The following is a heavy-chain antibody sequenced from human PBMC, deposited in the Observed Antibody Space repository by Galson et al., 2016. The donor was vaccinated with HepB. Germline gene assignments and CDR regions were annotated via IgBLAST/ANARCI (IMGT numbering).Heavy chain of an antibody. CDR3: ARGTQLRGRVNFFDY. D-gene: IGHD4-17*01. J-gene: IGHJ4*02. CDR2: IIPIFGTT. CDR1: GGIFSTNT. Sequence: SVKVSCKASGGIFSTNTITWVRQAPGQWLEWMGGIIPIFGTTNYAQKFQGRVTITADASTRTAYMELSSLRSEDTAVFYCARGTQLRGRVNFFDYWGQGTLVTVSS. V-gene: IGHV1-69*13.